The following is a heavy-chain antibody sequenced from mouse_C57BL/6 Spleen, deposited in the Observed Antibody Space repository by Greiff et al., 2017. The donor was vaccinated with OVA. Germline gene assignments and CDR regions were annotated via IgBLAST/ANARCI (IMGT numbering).Heavy chain of an antibody. V-gene: IGHV1-72*01. J-gene: IGHJ3*01. CDR3: ARGGAAQATGFAY. CDR1: GYTFTSYW. Sequence: QVQLQQPGAELVKPGASVKLSCKASGYTFTSYWMHWVKQRPGRGLEWIGRIDPNSGGTTYNEKFKSKATLTVDKPSSTAYMQLSSLTSEDSAVCYCARGGAAQATGFAYWGQGTLVTVSA. CDR2: IDPNSGGT. D-gene: IGHD3-2*02.